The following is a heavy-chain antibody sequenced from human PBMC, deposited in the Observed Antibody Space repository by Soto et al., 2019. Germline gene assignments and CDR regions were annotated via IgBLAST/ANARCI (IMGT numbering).Heavy chain of an antibody. CDR1: GSSFAIHW. V-gene: IGHV3-7*01. J-gene: IGHJ4*02. Sequence: GGSLRLSCVASGSSFAIHWMTWVRQAPGKALEWVANIKEDGSEKYYVDSVKGRFTISRDNAKNSVFLQMNSLRAEDTAVYYCASHNKRRFVYWGQGTLVNVSS. CDR2: IKEDGSEK. CDR3: ASHNKRRFVY. D-gene: IGHD1-1*01.